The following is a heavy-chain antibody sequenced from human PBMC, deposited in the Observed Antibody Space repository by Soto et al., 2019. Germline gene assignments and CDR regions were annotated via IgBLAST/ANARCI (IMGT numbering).Heavy chain of an antibody. CDR2: IIPIFGTA. V-gene: IGHV1-69*01. D-gene: IGHD3-22*01. CDR3: ARCRPYYYDSSGYYYNWFDP. J-gene: IGHJ5*02. Sequence: QVQLVQSGAEVKKPGSSVKVSCKASGGTFSSYAISWVRQAPGQGLEWMGGIIPIFGTANYAQKFQGRVTITADESTSTAYMELSSLRSEDTAVYCCARCRPYYYDSSGYYYNWFDPWGQGTLVTVSS. CDR1: GGTFSSYA.